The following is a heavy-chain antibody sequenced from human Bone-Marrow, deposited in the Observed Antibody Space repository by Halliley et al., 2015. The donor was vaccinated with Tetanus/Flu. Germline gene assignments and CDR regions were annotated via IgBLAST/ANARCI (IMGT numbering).Heavy chain of an antibody. J-gene: IGHJ6*02. D-gene: IGHD6-19*01. V-gene: IGHV3-33*01. CDR3: ARDKGILYSSGPDIYHYYGMDV. Sequence: NKKYADSVKGRFTISRDNSKNTLYLQMDSLRAEDTAVYFCARDKGILYSSGPDIYHYYGMDVWGQGTTVTVSS. CDR2: NK.